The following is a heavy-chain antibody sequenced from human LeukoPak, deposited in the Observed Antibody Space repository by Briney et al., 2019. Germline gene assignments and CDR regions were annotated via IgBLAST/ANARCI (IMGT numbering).Heavy chain of an antibody. CDR1: GYSISRGYH. D-gene: IGHD1-1*01. CDR3: ARVDWNPDY. Sequence: SETLSLTCAVSGYSISRGYHWGWIRQPPGKGLEWIGSIHHSGSTYYNSSLKSRVTISVDTSKNQFSLKVSSVTAADPAVYYCARVDWNPDYWGQGNLVTVSS. J-gene: IGHJ4*02. V-gene: IGHV4-38-2*01. CDR2: IHHSGST.